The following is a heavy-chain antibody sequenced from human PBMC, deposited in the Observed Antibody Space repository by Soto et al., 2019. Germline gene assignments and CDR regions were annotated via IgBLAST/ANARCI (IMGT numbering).Heavy chain of an antibody. V-gene: IGHV1-69*06. D-gene: IGHD3-22*01. J-gene: IGHJ3*02. CDR1: GGTFSNYA. CDR2: SIPDFGRA. CDR3: SRGLDFIVDSSGPSWDSALEI. Sequence: QVQRVQSGPEVKKPGSSGKVSCKASGGTFSNYAITWVRQAPGQGLEYMGGSIPDFGRANYAQKFQDRARISAVRSMRTAYMELTGLTCDYTAVYYCSRGLDFIVDSSGPSWDSALEICGQGTLVSVS.